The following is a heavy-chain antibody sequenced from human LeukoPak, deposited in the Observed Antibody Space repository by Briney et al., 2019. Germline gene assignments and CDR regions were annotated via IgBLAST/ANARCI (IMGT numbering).Heavy chain of an antibody. V-gene: IGHV3-72*01. CDR2: TRNKANGYTT. CDR3: TRVYSSSWSGSYFDY. J-gene: IGHJ4*02. CDR1: GFTFSSYW. D-gene: IGHD6-6*01. Sequence: GGSLRLSCAASGFTFSSYWMSWVRQAPGRGLEWVGRTRNKANGYTTEYAASVKGRFTISGDDSKSSLYLQMNSLKTEDTSIYYCTRVYSSSWSGSYFDYWGQGTLVTVSS.